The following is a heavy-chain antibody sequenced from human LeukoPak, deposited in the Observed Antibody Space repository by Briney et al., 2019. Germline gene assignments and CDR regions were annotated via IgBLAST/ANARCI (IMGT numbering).Heavy chain of an antibody. V-gene: IGHV3-43*01. D-gene: IGHD5-12*01. J-gene: IGHJ6*02. CDR3: ARDRWYSSDDTSMHFYAMDV. CDR2: ISWDGATT. Sequence: GGSLRLACAASGFMFDDYTMHWVRQSPGKGLEWVSLISWDGATTYYADSVRGRFTISRDNSKKSLHLEMNSLKSEDTALYHCARDRWYSSDDTSMHFYAMDVWGHGTTVTVSS. CDR1: GFMFDDYT.